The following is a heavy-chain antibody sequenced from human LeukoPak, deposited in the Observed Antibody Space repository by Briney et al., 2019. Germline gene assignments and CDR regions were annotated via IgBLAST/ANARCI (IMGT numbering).Heavy chain of an antibody. J-gene: IGHJ6*02. V-gene: IGHV3-30*03. CDR2: ISYDGSNK. D-gene: IGHD4-23*01. CDR3: AAGPYGGPYYYYYGMDV. Sequence: PGRSLRLSCAASGFTFSSHGMHWVRQAPGKGLEWVAVISYDGSNKYYADSVKGRFTISRDNSKSTLYLQMNSLIAEDTAVYYCAAGPYGGPYYYYYGMDVWGQGTTVTVSS. CDR1: GFTFSSHG.